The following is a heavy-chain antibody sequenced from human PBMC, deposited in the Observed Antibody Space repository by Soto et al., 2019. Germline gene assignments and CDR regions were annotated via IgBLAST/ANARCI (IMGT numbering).Heavy chain of an antibody. CDR1: GGSFSGYY. Sequence: QVQLQQWGAGLLKPSETLSLTCAVYGGSFSGYYWSWIRQPPGKGLAWIGEINHSGSTNYNPSLKSRVTISVDTSKNQFSLKLSSVTAADTAVYYCATRRYYYYYMDVWGKGTTVTVSS. J-gene: IGHJ6*03. V-gene: IGHV4-34*01. CDR3: ATRRYYYYYMDV. D-gene: IGHD6-6*01. CDR2: INHSGST.